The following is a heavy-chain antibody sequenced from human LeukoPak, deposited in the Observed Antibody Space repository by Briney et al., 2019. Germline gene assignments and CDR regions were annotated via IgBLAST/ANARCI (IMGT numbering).Heavy chain of an antibody. CDR3: ARDYYGSGSYSALFEY. D-gene: IGHD3-10*01. Sequence: SETLSLTCAVYGGSFSGYYWSWIRQPPGKGLEWIGEINHSGSTNYNPSLKSRVTISVDTSKNQFSLKLSSVTAADTAVYYCARDYYGSGSYSALFEYWGQGTLVTVSS. CDR2: INHSGST. V-gene: IGHV4-34*01. CDR1: GGSFSGYY. J-gene: IGHJ4*02.